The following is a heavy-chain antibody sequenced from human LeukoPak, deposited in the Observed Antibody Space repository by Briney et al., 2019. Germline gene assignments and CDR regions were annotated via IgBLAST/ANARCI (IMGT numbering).Heavy chain of an antibody. CDR1: GFTFSSYA. D-gene: IGHD5-24*01. V-gene: IGHV3-48*03. Sequence: GGSLRLSCAASGFTFSSYAMSWVRQAPGKGLEWVSYISSSGSTIYYADSVKGRFTISRDNAKNSLYLQMNSLRAEDTAVYYCAPPLVEMATIGIDYWGQGTLVTVSS. J-gene: IGHJ4*02. CDR3: APPLVEMATIGIDY. CDR2: ISSSGSTI.